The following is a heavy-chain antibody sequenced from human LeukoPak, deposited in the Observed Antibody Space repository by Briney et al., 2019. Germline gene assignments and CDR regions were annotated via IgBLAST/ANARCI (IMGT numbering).Heavy chain of an antibody. Sequence: GASVKVSCKASGYTFTSYGISWVRQAPGQGLEWMGWISAYNGNTNYAQKLQGRVTMTTDTSTSTAYMELRSLRSDDTAVYYCATRIYGSSWSHGDAFDIWGQGTMVTVSS. CDR3: ATRIYGSSWSHGDAFDI. V-gene: IGHV1-18*01. CDR1: GYTFTSYG. J-gene: IGHJ3*02. D-gene: IGHD6-13*01. CDR2: ISAYNGNT.